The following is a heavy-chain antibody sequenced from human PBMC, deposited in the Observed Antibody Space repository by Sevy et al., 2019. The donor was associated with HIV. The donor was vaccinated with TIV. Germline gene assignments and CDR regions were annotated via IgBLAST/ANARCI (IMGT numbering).Heavy chain of an antibody. D-gene: IGHD3-9*01. J-gene: IGHJ4*02. CDR1: GFDFNYHW. Sequence: GGSLRLSCAASGFDFNYHWMSWVRQAPQKGLEWVANIKQDGSETYYVDSLEGRFTISRDNAKNSLSLQINDLRAEDTAVYYCARLPTGLQSFNYLLSTYFDSWGQGTLVTVSS. CDR3: ARLPTGLQSFNYLLSTYFDS. V-gene: IGHV3-7*01. CDR2: IKQDGSET.